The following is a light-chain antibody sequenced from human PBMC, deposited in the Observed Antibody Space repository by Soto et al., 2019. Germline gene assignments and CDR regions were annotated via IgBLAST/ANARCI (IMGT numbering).Light chain of an antibody. V-gene: IGKV1-5*03. Sequence: DIPMTQSPSTLSASLGDRVTITCRASQSISSWLAWYQQKPGKAPKLLIYKASSLESGVPSRFSGSGSGTEFTLTISSLHPDDFATYYCQQYNSYLWTFGQGTKVEIK. CDR2: KAS. J-gene: IGKJ1*01. CDR3: QQYNSYLWT. CDR1: QSISSW.